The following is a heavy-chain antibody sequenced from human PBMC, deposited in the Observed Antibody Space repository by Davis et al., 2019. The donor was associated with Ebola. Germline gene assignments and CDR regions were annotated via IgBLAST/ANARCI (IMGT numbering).Heavy chain of an antibody. J-gene: IGHJ4*02. CDR3: ASLLTYYYGSGIYSSPYYFDY. V-gene: IGHV4-59*08. CDR2: ISNGGRT. Sequence: SETLSLTCSVSGGSVGSDYWSWIRQSPGKGLEWIAFISNGGRTIYNPSLRGRVTISIDTSKNQFSLKLSSVTAADTAVYYCASLLTYYYGSGIYSSPYYFDYWGQGTLVTVSS. CDR1: GGSVGSDY. D-gene: IGHD3-10*01.